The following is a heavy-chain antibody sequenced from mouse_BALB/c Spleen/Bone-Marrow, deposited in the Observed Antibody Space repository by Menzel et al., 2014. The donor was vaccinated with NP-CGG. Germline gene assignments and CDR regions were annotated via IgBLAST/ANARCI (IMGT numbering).Heavy chain of an antibody. CDR2: IRNKANGYTT. Sequence: EVKVVESGGGLVQPGGSLRLSCATSGFTSTDYYMSWVRQPPGKALEWLVFIRNKANGYTTEYSTSMKGRFTISRDNSQSILYLQMNTLRAEDSATYYCARDRNFGSSWYFDVWGAGTTVTVSS. CDR1: GFTSTDYY. CDR3: ARDRNFGSSWYFDV. D-gene: IGHD1-1*01. V-gene: IGHV7-3*02. J-gene: IGHJ1*01.